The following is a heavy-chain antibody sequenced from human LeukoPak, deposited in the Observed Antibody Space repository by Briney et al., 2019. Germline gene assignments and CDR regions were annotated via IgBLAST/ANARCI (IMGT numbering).Heavy chain of an antibody. CDR1: GGSFSGFY. V-gene: IGHV4-34*01. CDR3: ARGILGYYYFDL. CDR2: MHHSGAT. D-gene: IGHD2/OR15-2a*01. J-gene: IGHJ2*01. Sequence: SETLSLTCAVSGGSFSGFYWSWTRQPPGKGLEWVGEMHHSGATSYKPSLRSRVTISGGTSKNQFSLNLNSVAAADTAVYYCARGILGYYYFDLWGRGTLVTVSS.